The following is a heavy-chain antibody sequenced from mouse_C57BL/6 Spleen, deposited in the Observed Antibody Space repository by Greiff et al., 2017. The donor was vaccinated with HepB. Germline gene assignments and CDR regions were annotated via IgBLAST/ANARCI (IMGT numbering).Heavy chain of an antibody. Sequence: VQLQQPGAELVRPGSSVKLSCKASGYTFTSYWMPWVKQRPIQGLEWIGNIDPSDSETHYNQKFKDKATLTVDKSSSTAYMQLSSLTSEDSAVYYCARSEYGNLFAYWGQGTLVTVSA. CDR2: IDPSDSET. CDR3: ARSEYGNLFAY. CDR1: GYTFTSYW. D-gene: IGHD2-1*01. J-gene: IGHJ3*01. V-gene: IGHV1-52*01.